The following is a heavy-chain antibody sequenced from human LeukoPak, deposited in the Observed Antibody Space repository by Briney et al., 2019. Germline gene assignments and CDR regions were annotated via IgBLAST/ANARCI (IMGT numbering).Heavy chain of an antibody. D-gene: IGHD2-15*01. V-gene: IGHV3-30-3*01. CDR3: ARAGPRIIDY. Sequence: GGSLTLSCAASGFTFSSYAMHWVRQAPGKGLEWVAVISYDGGNKYYADSVKGRFTVSRDNSKNTLYLQMISLRAEDTAVYYCARAGPRIIDYWGQGTLVTVSS. CDR2: ISYDGGNK. J-gene: IGHJ4*02. CDR1: GFTFSSYA.